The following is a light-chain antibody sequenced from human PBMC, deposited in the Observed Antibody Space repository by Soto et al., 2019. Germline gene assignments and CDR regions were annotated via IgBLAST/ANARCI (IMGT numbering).Light chain of an antibody. V-gene: IGKV3-15*01. CDR1: QGIDDT. CDR3: QRYNNWRLT. CDR2: DTS. J-gene: IGKJ4*01. Sequence: EVVLTQSPATLSVSPGAGVTLSCRASQGIDDTLAWYQHTPCQTPRLLIYDTSAMAAGVPARFSGSRPGPEFTLTINGLQSEACAIYYCQRYNNWRLTVGGGNKVESK.